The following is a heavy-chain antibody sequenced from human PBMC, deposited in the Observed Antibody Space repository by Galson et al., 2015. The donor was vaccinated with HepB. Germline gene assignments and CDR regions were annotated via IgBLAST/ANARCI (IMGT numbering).Heavy chain of an antibody. CDR1: GFTFRNAW. Sequence: SQRLSCAASGFTFRNAWMSWVRQAPGKGLEWGGRMRKKSEGGTTDYAAPVKGRFNISRDDSKNKLYQDMNSLKTEDTALYTCTTFLEMTTVQYWGQGTLVTVSS. CDR3: TTFLEMTTVQY. D-gene: IGHD4-11*01. J-gene: IGHJ4*02. CDR2: MRKKSEGGTT. V-gene: IGHV3-15*01.